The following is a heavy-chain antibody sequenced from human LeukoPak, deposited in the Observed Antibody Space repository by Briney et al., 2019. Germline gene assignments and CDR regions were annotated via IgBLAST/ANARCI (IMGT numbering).Heavy chain of an antibody. Sequence: PGGSLRLSCAASGFTFSSYAMSWVRQAPGKGLEWVSAISGSGGSTYYADSVKGRFTISRDNSKNTLYLQMNSLRAEDTAVYYCAKEPRYCSSTSCYRPRVPDGYWGQGTLVTVSS. CDR1: GFTFSSYA. CDR2: ISGSGGST. J-gene: IGHJ4*02. CDR3: AKEPRYCSSTSCYRPRVPDGY. V-gene: IGHV3-23*01. D-gene: IGHD2-2*01.